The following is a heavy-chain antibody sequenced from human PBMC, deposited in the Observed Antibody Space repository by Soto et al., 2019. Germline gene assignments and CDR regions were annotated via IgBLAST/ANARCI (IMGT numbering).Heavy chain of an antibody. V-gene: IGHV4-34*01. D-gene: IGHD2-21*01. J-gene: IGHJ4*02. CDR1: GGSFSGYY. CDR2: INHSGST. CDR3: ARGAPLMGTNCGGDCPKPGYFDY. Sequence: SETLSLTCAVYGGSFSGYYWSWIRQPPGKGLEWIGEINHSGSTNYNPSLKSRVTISVDTSKNQFSLKLSSVTAADTAVYYCARGAPLMGTNCGGDCPKPGYFDYWGQGTLVTVSS.